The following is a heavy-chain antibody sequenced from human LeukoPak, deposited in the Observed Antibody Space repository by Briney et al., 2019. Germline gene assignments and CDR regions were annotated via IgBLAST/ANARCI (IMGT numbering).Heavy chain of an antibody. D-gene: IGHD1-26*01. Sequence: PGGSLRLSCAASGFIFSSYWMHWVRQAPGKGPVWVSRIKTDGSSTSYADSVKGRFTISRDNAKNTLYLQMNSLRAEDTAVYYCARDLTSEWELLNWGQGTLVTVSS. V-gene: IGHV3-74*01. CDR3: ARDLTSEWELLN. CDR1: GFIFSSYW. CDR2: IKTDGSST. J-gene: IGHJ4*02.